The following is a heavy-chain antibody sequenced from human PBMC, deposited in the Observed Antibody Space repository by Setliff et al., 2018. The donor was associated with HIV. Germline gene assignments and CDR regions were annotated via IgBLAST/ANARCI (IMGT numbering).Heavy chain of an antibody. CDR2: IDWDDDK. CDR1: GDSISDYY. V-gene: IGHV2-70*16. CDR3: ARGPYGPPDAFDI. D-gene: IGHD3-10*01. Sequence: TLSLTCTVSGDSISDYYWTWIRQPPGKALEWLARIDWDDDKFYSTSLKTRPTISKDTSKNQVVLTMTNMDPVDTATYYCARGPYGPPDAFDIWGQGTMVTVSS. J-gene: IGHJ3*02.